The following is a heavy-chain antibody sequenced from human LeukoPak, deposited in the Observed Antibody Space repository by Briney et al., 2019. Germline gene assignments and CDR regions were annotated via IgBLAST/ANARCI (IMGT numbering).Heavy chain of an antibody. Sequence: VGSLTLSCAGAGFTLSDYNMIWVRQAPGPGLEWVSSISSTSSYIYYADSMKGRFTVSRDNAKNSVFLQMNSLRAGDTGVYYCARSLDPPMTIFGLVTYYLAYYMDVWGTGTPITVSS. CDR2: ISSTSSYI. CDR1: GFTLSDYN. J-gene: IGHJ6*03. D-gene: IGHD3-3*01. V-gene: IGHV3-21*01. CDR3: ARSLDPPMTIFGLVTYYLAYYMDV.